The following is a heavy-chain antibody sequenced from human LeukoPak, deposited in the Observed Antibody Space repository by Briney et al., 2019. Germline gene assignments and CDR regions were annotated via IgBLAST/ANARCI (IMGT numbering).Heavy chain of an antibody. D-gene: IGHD2-15*01. CDR2: IYYSGST. CDR3: ARTACSGGTCYSQRGAFDI. J-gene: IGHJ3*02. Sequence: SETLSLTCTVSGGSISSPIYYWGWIRQPPGKGLEWIGSIYYSGSTYDNPSLKSRVTVSVDTSKNQFSLKLSSLTAADTAVYYCARTACSGGTCYSQRGAFDIWGQGTMVTVSS. CDR1: GGSISSPIYY. V-gene: IGHV4-39*07.